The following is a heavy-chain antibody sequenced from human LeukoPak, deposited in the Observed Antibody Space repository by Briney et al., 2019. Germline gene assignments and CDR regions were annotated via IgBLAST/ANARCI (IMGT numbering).Heavy chain of an antibody. Sequence: GGSLRLSCAASGFTFSSYAMSWVRQAPGKGLEWVSAISGSGGSTYYADSVKGRFTISRDNSKNTLYPQMNSLRAEDTAVYYCAKDRYYDSSGYYYRISYYFDYWGQGTLVTVSS. CDR3: AKDRYYDSSGYYYRISYYFDY. CDR2: ISGSGGST. V-gene: IGHV3-23*01. J-gene: IGHJ4*02. D-gene: IGHD3-22*01. CDR1: GFTFSSYA.